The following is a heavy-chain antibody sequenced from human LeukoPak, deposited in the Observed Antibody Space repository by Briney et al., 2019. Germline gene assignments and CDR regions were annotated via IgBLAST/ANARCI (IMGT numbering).Heavy chain of an antibody. CDR1: GFTVNNNY. D-gene: IGHD5-18*01. CDR3: ARDPTSDTTTDY. V-gene: IGHV3-53*01. J-gene: IGHJ4*02. CDR2: IYSDGST. Sequence: GGSLRLSCAASGFTVNNNYLSWVRQAPGKGLEWVSVIYSDGSTYYADSVKGRFTISRDNSKNTLYLQMSSLRAEDTAVYYCARDPTSDTTTDYWGQETLVTVSS.